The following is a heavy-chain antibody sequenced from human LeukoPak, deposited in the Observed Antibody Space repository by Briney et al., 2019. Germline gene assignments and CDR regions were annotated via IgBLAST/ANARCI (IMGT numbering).Heavy chain of an antibody. D-gene: IGHD2-15*01. V-gene: IGHV3-23*01. CDR1: GSTFSSYA. CDR3: AKDRYPLGYCSGGSCYHLPDY. CDR2: ISGSGGST. Sequence: GGSLRLSCAASGSTFSSYAMSWVRQAPGKGLEWVSAISGSGGSTYYADSVKGRFTISRDNSKNTLYLQMNSLRAEDTAVYYCAKDRYPLGYCSGGSCYHLPDYWGQGTLVTVSS. J-gene: IGHJ4*02.